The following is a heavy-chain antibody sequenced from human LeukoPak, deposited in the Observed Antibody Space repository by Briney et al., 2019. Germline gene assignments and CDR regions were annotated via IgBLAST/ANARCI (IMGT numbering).Heavy chain of an antibody. CDR3: AREQLRYFDWLLSYYYYGMDV. Sequence: ASVKVSCKASGYTFTSYGISWVRQAPGQGLEWMGWISAYNGNTNYAQKLQGRVTMTTDTSTSTAYMELRSLRSDDTAVYYCAREQLRYFDWLLSYYYYGMDVWGQGTTVIVSS. D-gene: IGHD3-9*01. V-gene: IGHV1-18*01. J-gene: IGHJ6*02. CDR1: GYTFTSYG. CDR2: ISAYNGNT.